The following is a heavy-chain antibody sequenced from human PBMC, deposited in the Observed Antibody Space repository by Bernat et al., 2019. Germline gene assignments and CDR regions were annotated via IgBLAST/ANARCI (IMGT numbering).Heavy chain of an antibody. CDR1: GFTFSSYA. Sequence: QVQLVESGGGVVQPGRSLRLSCAASGFTFSSYAMHWVRQAPGKGLEWVAVISYDGSNKYYADSVKGRFTISRDNSKNTLYLQMNSMRAEDTAVYYCGRKAAGTFDYWGQGTLVTVSS. CDR2: ISYDGSNK. J-gene: IGHJ4*02. CDR3: GRKAAGTFDY. V-gene: IGHV3-30-3*01. D-gene: IGHD6-13*01.